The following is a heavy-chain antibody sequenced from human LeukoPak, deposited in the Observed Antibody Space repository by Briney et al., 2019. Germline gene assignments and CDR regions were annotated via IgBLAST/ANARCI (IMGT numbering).Heavy chain of an antibody. V-gene: IGHV1-2*02. CDR3: ARDEAAMVTSVDY. J-gene: IGHJ4*02. D-gene: IGHD5-18*01. Sequence: HRASVKVSCKASGYTFTGYYMHWVRQAPGQGLEWMGWINPNSGGTNYAQKFQGRVTMTRDTSISTAYMELSRLRSDDTAVYYCARDEAAMVTSVDYWGQGTLVTVSS. CDR1: GYTFTGYY. CDR2: INPNSGGT.